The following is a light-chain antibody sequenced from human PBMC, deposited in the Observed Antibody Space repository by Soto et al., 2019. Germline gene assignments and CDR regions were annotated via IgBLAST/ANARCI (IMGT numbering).Light chain of an antibody. J-gene: IGLJ1*01. CDR1: SSDVGGYNY. V-gene: IGLV2-14*01. CDR3: SSYSSSSTLCV. Sequence: QSALTQPASVSGSPGQSITISCTGTSSDVGGYNYVSWYQQHPGKAPTLVIYAVSNRPSGVSDRFSGSKSGNTASLTISGLQAEDESDYYCSSYSSSSTLCVFGTGTKLTVL. CDR2: AVS.